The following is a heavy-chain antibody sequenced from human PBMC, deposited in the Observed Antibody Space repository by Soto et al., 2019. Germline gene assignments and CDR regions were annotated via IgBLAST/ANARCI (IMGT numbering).Heavy chain of an antibody. Sequence: EVQLVESGGGLVQPGGSLRLSCAASGFPFSTNWMHWVRQAPGKGLVWVSRINSDGPSTNYADSVKGRLTISRDNAKNTLYLQLTSLRGEATAMYYCARDIDSSGWGQGTLVTVSS. V-gene: IGHV3-74*01. CDR3: ARDIDSSG. D-gene: IGHD3-22*01. J-gene: IGHJ4*02. CDR2: INSDGPST. CDR1: GFPFSTNW.